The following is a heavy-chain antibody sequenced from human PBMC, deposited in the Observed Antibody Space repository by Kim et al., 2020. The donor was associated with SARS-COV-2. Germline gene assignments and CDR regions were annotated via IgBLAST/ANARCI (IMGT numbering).Heavy chain of an antibody. V-gene: IGHV3-23*01. Sequence: GGSLRLSCAASGFTFSSYAMSWVRQAPGKGLEWVSAISGGGGSTYYADSVKGRFTISRDNSKNTLYLQVNSLRAEDTAVYYCAKDQSDSRGPYYFDYWGQGTLVTVSS. CDR2: ISGGGGST. D-gene: IGHD4-4*01. J-gene: IGHJ4*02. CDR1: GFTFSSYA. CDR3: AKDQSDSRGPYYFDY.